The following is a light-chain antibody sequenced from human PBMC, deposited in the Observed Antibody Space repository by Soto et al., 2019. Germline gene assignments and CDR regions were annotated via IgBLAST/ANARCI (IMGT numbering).Light chain of an antibody. J-gene: IGLJ1*01. Sequence: QAVVTQEPSLTVSPGGTVTLTCGSSTGAVTSGHYPYWFQQKPGQAPRTLIYDTSNKHSWTPARFSGSRLGGKAALTRSGAQPEDEAEYYCLLSYSGARGVFGTGTKLTVL. V-gene: IGLV7-46*01. CDR3: LLSYSGARGV. CDR1: TGAVTSGHY. CDR2: DTS.